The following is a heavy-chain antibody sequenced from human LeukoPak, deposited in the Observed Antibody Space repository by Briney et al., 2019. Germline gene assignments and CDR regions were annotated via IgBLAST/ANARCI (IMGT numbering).Heavy chain of an antibody. CDR2: IFYSGST. D-gene: IGHD3-10*01. CDR3: ARRKILWFGERYYFDY. Sequence: SETLSLTCTVSGGSISSYFWTWIRQPAGKGLEWIGYIFYSGSTNYNPSLKSRVTISVDTSKNQFSLKLSSVTAADTAVYYCARRKILWFGERYYFDYWGQGTLVTVSS. J-gene: IGHJ4*02. V-gene: IGHV4-59*12. CDR1: GGSISSYF.